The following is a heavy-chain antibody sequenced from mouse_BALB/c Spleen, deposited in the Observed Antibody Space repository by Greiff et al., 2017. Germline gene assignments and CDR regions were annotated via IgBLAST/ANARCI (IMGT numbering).Heavy chain of an antibody. D-gene: IGHD2-4*01. CDR1: GYSITSDYA. CDR3: ARGTGLRLDYYAMDY. CDR2: ISYSGST. Sequence: EVQLQESGPGLVKPSQSLSLTCTVTGYSITSDYAWNWIRQFPGNKLEWMGYISYSGSTSYNPSLKSRISITRDTSKNQFFLQLNSVTTEDTATYYCARGTGLRLDYYAMDYWGQGTSVTVSS. V-gene: IGHV3-2*02. J-gene: IGHJ4*01.